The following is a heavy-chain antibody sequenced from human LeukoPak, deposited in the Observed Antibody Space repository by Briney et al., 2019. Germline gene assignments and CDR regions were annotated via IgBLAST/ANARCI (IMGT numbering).Heavy chain of an antibody. V-gene: IGHV3-30-3*01. J-gene: IGHJ3*02. D-gene: IGHD6-25*01. CDR1: GFTFSSYA. Sequence: GGSLRLSCAASGFTFSSYAMHWVRQAPGKGLEWVAVISYDGSNKYYADSVKGRFTISRDNSKSTLFLQMNSLKLEDMGVYYCAREAASLTDAFDIWGQGTLVSVSA. CDR2: ISYDGSNK. CDR3: AREAASLTDAFDI.